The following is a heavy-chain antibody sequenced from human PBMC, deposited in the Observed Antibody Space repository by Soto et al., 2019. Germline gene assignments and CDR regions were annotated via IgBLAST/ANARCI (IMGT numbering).Heavy chain of an antibody. CDR3: ARERVETYHYYGLEV. J-gene: IGHJ6*02. V-gene: IGHV4-59*01. CDR1: GGSMISYY. CDR2: IYYSGST. Sequence: QVQLQESGPGLLKPSETLSLTCTVSGGSMISYYWNWVRQPPGKGLEWIGFIYYSGSTNYNPSLKSRVTMSLDTSKNQFSLKLRSVTAEDTAVYYCARERVETYHYYGLEVWGQGTTVTVSS.